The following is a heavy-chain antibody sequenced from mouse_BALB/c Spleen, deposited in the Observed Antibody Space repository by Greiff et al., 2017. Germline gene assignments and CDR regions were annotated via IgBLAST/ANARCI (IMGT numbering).Heavy chain of an antibody. CDR3: ARSYGNYEYYAMDY. D-gene: IGHD2-10*02. CDR1: GYTFTSYY. J-gene: IGHJ4*01. Sequence: QVQLQQSGPELVKPGASVRISCKASGYTFTSYYIHWVKQRPGQGLEWIGWIYPGNVNTKYNEKFKGKATLTADKSSSTAYMQLSSLTSEDSAVYFCARSYGNYEYYAMDYWGQGTSVTVSS. CDR2: IYPGNVNT. V-gene: IGHV1S56*01.